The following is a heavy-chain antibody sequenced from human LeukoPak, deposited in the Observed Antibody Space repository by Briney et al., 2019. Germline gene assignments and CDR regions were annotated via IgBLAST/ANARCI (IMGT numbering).Heavy chain of an antibody. V-gene: IGHV3-23*01. CDR2: ISGSGCNT. CDR3: VSSSSGWYRFQY. J-gene: IGHJ4*02. D-gene: IGHD6-19*01. Sequence: AGGSLRLSCAASGFTFSNYAMSSARQAPGKGLEWVSSISGSGCNTYYADSRKGRFTISKDNSRSTLYLQMNSLRAEDRAVYYCVSSSSGWYRFQYWGQGNLVNVFS. CDR1: GFTFSNYA.